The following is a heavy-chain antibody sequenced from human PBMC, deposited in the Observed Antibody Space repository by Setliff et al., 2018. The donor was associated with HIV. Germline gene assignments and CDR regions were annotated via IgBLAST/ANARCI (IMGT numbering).Heavy chain of an antibody. CDR2: IYWDDDK. J-gene: IGHJ3*02. CDR1: GFSLSTTGVG. D-gene: IGHD3-16*01. Sequence: SGPTLVNPTQTLTPTCTFSGFSLSTTGVGVGWIRQPPGKALEWLALIYWDDDKRYSPSLKSRLTITKDTSKNQVVLIMTNMDPVDTATYYCAHSPGGPTPPPFDIWGQGTLVTVSS. CDR3: AHSPGGPTPPPFDI. V-gene: IGHV2-5*02.